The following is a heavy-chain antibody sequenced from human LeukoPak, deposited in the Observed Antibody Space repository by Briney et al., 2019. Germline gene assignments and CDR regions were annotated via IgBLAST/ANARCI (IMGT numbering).Heavy chain of an antibody. V-gene: IGHV1-18*01. CDR1: GYTFIIDG. Sequence: ASVKVSCKASGYTFIIDGMSWIRQAPGQGLEWMGWISAYNVNTKYAQKFQGRVTMTTDTSTTTASMDLRSLTSDDTAVYYCARAGDEVPTYFDYWGQGPLVTVSS. J-gene: IGHJ4*02. D-gene: IGHD3-16*01. CDR3: ARAGDEVPTYFDY. CDR2: ISAYNVNT.